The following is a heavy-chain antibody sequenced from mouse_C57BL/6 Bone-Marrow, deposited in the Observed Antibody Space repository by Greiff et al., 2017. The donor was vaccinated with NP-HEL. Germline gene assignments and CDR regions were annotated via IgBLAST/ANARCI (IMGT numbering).Heavy chain of an antibody. D-gene: IGHD5-1*01. V-gene: IGHV1-82*01. Sequence: VQLQQSGPELVKPGASVKISCKASGYAFSSSWMNWVKQRPGKGLEWIGRIYPGDGDTNYNGKFKGKATLTADKSSSTAYMQLSSLTSEDSAVYFCAITLDHFDYWGQGTTLTVSS. J-gene: IGHJ2*01. CDR1: GYAFSSSW. CDR2: IYPGDGDT. CDR3: AITLDHFDY.